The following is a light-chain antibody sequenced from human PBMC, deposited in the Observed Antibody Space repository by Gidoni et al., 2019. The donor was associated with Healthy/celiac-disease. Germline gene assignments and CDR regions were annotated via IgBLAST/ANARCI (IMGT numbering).Light chain of an antibody. Sequence: DFVMTQSPLSLPVTPGEPASISCRSSQSLLHSNGYNYLDWYLQKPGQSPQLLIYLGSNRASGVPDRFSGSGSGTDFTLKISRVEAEDVGVYYCMQALQTPSTFGQXTRLEIK. CDR1: QSLLHSNGYNY. V-gene: IGKV2-28*01. CDR3: MQALQTPST. CDR2: LGS. J-gene: IGKJ5*01.